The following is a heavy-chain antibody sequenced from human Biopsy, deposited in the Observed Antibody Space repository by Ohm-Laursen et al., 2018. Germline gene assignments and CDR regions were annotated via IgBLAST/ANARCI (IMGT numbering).Heavy chain of an antibody. D-gene: IGHD3-16*01. CDR3: ARDSRGGHLNTTLITGKNLDS. J-gene: IGHJ4*02. CDR2: IYYTGRT. CDR1: RDSISNYY. Sequence: SQTLSLTWTVSRDSISNYYWTWIRQSPGKGLEWIGYIYYTGRTNYNPSVKSRVTISVDTSKNQFSLKLNSVTAADTAVYFCARDSRGGHLNTTLITGKNLDSWGQGILVTVSS. V-gene: IGHV4-59*01.